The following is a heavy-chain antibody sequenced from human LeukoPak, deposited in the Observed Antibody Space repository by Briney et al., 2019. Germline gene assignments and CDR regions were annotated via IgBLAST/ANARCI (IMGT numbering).Heavy chain of an antibody. CDR1: SYSISSGSY. J-gene: IGHJ4*02. V-gene: IGHV4-38-2*01. Sequence: KPSETLSLTCAVTSYSISSGSYWGWIRQSPGKGLDWVGSIFHSWNSYYNPSLKSRLTMSVDTSKNQFSLKLTSVTAADTALYYCARVTYVDDMLYQYFDYWGQGILVTVSS. CDR2: IFHSWNS. CDR3: ARVTYVDDMLYQYFDY. D-gene: IGHD4-17*01.